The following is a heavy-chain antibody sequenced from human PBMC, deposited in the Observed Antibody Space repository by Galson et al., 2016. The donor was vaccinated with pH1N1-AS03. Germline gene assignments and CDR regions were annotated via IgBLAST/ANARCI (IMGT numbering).Heavy chain of an antibody. V-gene: IGHV1-2*02. CDR3: ARDPRGPCTSATCPTTYHVGMDV. D-gene: IGHD2-2*01. CDR2: INTASGVT. CDR1: GYIFTGFY. J-gene: IGHJ6*01. Sequence: SVKVSCKASGYIFTGFYVHWVRQAPGQGLEWMGWINTASGVTNYAQKFEARVTMTRDTSVSTAYMELSGLKADDTAVYHCARDPRGPCTSATCPTTYHVGMDVWGQGTTVIVSS.